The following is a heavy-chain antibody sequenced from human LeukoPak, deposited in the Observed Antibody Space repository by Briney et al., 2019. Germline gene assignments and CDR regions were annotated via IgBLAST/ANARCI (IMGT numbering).Heavy chain of an antibody. D-gene: IGHD3-10*01. CDR1: GYTFTGYY. Sequence: GASVKVSCKASGYTFTGYYIHWVRQAPGQGLEWVGWINPDSGGTNYAQKFQGRVTMTWDTSISTAYMELSRLRSDDTAIYYCARGRFYTSGSYYNRLDYWGQGTLVTVSS. V-gene: IGHV1-2*02. CDR2: INPDSGGT. J-gene: IGHJ4*02. CDR3: ARGRFYTSGSYYNRLDY.